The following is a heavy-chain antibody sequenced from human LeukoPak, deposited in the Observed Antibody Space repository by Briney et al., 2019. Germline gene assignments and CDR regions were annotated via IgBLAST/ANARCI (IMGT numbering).Heavy chain of an antibody. CDR3: VRDANWGYYFYMDV. CDR2: ISYDGSNR. CDR1: GFTFSTYA. Sequence: PGGSLRLSCAASGFTFSTYAMHWVRQAPGKGLEWVAVISYDGSNRYYADSVKGRFTISRDNSKNTLYLHMNSLRAEDTAVYYCVRDANWGYYFYMDVWGKGTTVTVSS. D-gene: IGHD7-27*01. V-gene: IGHV3-30*04. J-gene: IGHJ6*03.